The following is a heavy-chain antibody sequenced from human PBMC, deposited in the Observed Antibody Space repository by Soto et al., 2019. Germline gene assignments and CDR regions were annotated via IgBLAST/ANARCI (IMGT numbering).Heavy chain of an antibody. CDR1: GGSFSGYF. V-gene: IGHV4-34*01. CDR2: INHSGST. Sequence: SETLSLTCAVYGGSFSGYFWSWIRQPPGKGLEWIGEINHSGSTNYNPSLKSRVTISIDTSKNQFSLKLSSVTAADTAVYYCARGGGYSGYLGGYWGQGTLVTVSS. J-gene: IGHJ4*02. D-gene: IGHD5-12*01. CDR3: ARGGGYSGYLGGY.